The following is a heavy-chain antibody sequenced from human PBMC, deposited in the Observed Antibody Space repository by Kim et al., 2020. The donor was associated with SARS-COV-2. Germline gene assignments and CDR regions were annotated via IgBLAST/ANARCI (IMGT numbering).Heavy chain of an antibody. J-gene: IGHJ3*02. V-gene: IGHV1-46*01. CDR1: GYTFTSYY. D-gene: IGHD3-9*01. CDR2: INPSGGST. Sequence: ASVKVSCKASGYTFTSYYMHWVRQAPGQGLEWMGIINPSGGSTSYAQKFQGRVTMTRDTSTSTVYMELSSLRSEDTAVYYCAREAILTGWEAWSGNAFDIWGQGTMVTVSS. CDR3: AREAILTGWEAWSGNAFDI.